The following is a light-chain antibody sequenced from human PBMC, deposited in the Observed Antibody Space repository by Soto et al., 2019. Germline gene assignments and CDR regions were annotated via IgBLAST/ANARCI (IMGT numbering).Light chain of an antibody. CDR1: PSISNF. CDR2: SAS. V-gene: IGKV1-39*01. Sequence: DIQMTQSPSFLSASVGDRVTITCRAGPSISNFLKCYRQKPGQAPMLLVYSASSLQNGVPSRLRDSGYGTDLTYIISSLQPEDFETYYCQQSYSSLLPFDGGTKVEIK. J-gene: IGKJ4*01. CDR3: QQSYSSLLP.